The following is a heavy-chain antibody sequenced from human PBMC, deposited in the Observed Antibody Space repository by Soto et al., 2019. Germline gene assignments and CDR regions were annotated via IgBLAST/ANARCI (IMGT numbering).Heavy chain of an antibody. CDR1: GGSITSYN. D-gene: IGHD2-21*01. CDR2: VYNSGST. J-gene: IGHJ5*02. V-gene: IGHV4-59*01. CDR3: ARRAVVAVTGSLDNWLDP. Sequence: SETLSLTCTVSGGSITSYNWNWLRQPPGKALEWIGYVYNSGSTNYNPSLKSRVTISVDTSKNQFSLKVNSVTAADTAVYYCARRAVVAVTGSLDNWLDPWGQGILVT.